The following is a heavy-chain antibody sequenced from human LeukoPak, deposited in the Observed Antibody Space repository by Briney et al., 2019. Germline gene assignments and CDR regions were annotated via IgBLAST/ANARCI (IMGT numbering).Heavy chain of an antibody. CDR2: ISGSGGST. D-gene: IGHD3-16*02. V-gene: IGHV3-23*01. CDR1: GFTFSSYA. J-gene: IGHJ3*02. Sequence: GGSLRLSCAASGFTFSSYAMSWVRQAPGKGLEWVSAISGSGGSTYYADSVKGRFTISRDNSKNTLYLQMNSLRAEDTAVYYCAKDDYVWGSYRGFDAFDIWGQGTMVTVSS. CDR3: AKDDYVWGSYRGFDAFDI.